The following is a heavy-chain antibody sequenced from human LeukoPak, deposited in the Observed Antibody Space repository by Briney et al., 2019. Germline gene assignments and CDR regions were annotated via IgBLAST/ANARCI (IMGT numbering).Heavy chain of an antibody. Sequence: PSETLSLTCTVSGGPISSYYWSWIRQPPGKGLEWLGYIYYSGSTNYNPSLKSRVTISVDTSKNQFSLKLSSVTAADTAVYYCARYKYSYGSGSYPEYYFDYWGQGTLVTVSS. CDR1: GGPISSYY. CDR2: IYYSGST. J-gene: IGHJ4*02. D-gene: IGHD3-10*01. CDR3: ARYKYSYGSGSYPEYYFDY. V-gene: IGHV4-59*01.